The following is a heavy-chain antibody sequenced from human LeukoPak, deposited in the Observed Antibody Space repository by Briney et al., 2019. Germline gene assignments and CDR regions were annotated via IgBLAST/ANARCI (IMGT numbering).Heavy chain of an antibody. J-gene: IGHJ4*02. V-gene: IGHV3-23*01. CDR3: AKDGTSWYNPPDFDY. CDR1: GFTFSSYA. CDR2: ISGSGGST. D-gene: IGHD1-14*01. Sequence: GGSLRLSCAASGFTFSSYAMSWVRQAPGKGLEWVSAISGSGGSTYYADSVKGRFTISRDNSKNTLYLQMNSLRAEDTAVYYCAKDGTSWYNPPDFDYWGQGTLVTVSS.